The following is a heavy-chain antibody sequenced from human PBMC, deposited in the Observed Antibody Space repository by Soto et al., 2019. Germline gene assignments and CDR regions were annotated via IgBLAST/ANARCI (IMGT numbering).Heavy chain of an antibody. Sequence: EVQLLESGGGLVQPGESLRLSCAGSGFTFNNYAMTWVRQAPGKGREWVSAISGGGDTTYYADSVKGRFTISRDNSKNTLYLQMNSLRAEDTAVYYCAKHGPQYSSSLTHYWGQGTLVTVSS. V-gene: IGHV3-23*01. CDR1: GFTFNNYA. CDR3: AKHGPQYSSSLTHY. J-gene: IGHJ4*02. CDR2: ISGGGDTT. D-gene: IGHD6-13*01.